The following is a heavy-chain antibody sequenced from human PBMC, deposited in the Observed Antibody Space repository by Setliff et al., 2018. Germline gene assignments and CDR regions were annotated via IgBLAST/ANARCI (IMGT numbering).Heavy chain of an antibody. Sequence: ASVKVSCNASGYTFTSYGFSWVRQAPGQGLEWMGWISGYNGNTNYAQKVQGRVTMTTDTSTGTIYMERRSLRADDTAVYYCSRFGLYYEAVYGGGDYYYYGMDVWGQGTTVTVSS. CDR3: SRFGLYYEAVYGGGDYYYYGMDV. D-gene: IGHD3-16*01. V-gene: IGHV1-18*01. CDR1: GYTFTSYG. CDR2: ISGYNGNT. J-gene: IGHJ6*02.